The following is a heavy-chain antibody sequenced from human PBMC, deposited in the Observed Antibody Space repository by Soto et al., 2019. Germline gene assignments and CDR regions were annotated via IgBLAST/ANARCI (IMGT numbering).Heavy chain of an antibody. CDR1: GGSFSGYY. Sequence: SETLSLTCAVYGGSFSGYYWSWIRQPPGKGLEWIGEINHSGSTNYNPSLMSRVTISVDTSKNQFSLKLSSVTAADTAVYYCARKSDYDFWSGYYGQNWFDPWGQGTLVTVSS. CDR2: INHSGST. D-gene: IGHD3-3*01. V-gene: IGHV4-34*01. CDR3: ARKSDYDFWSGYYGQNWFDP. J-gene: IGHJ5*02.